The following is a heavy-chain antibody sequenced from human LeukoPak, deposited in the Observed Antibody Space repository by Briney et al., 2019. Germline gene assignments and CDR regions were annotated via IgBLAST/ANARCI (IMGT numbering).Heavy chain of an antibody. CDR1: GFTFSTYA. V-gene: IGHV3-21*01. J-gene: IGHJ4*02. Sequence: GGSLRLSCAASGFTFSTYAMNWVRQAPGKGLEWVSSISSGGSYIYYADSVKGRFTISRDNAKNSLYLLMNSLRVEDTAVYYCARDGEALGYCSGGSCLPDYWGQGTLVTVSS. D-gene: IGHD2-15*01. CDR3: ARDGEALGYCSGGSCLPDY. CDR2: ISSGGSYI.